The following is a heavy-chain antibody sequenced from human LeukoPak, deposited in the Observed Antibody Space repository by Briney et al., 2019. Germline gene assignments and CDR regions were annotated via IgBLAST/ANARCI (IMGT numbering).Heavy chain of an antibody. CDR1: GFTFSKAW. CDR3: AKVGVAGGYYWFDP. D-gene: IGHD6-19*01. V-gene: IGHV3-30*18. J-gene: IGHJ5*02. CDR2: ISYAGSSK. Sequence: GGSLRLSCAASGFTFSKAWMSWVRQAPGKGLEWVAVISYAGSSKDYADSVKGRFTISRDDSKNTLYLQMNSLRAEDTAVYYCAKVGVAGGYYWFDPWGQGTLVTVSS.